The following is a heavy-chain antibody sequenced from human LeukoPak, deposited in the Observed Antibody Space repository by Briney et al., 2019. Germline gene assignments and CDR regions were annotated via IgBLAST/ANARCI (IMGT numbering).Heavy chain of an antibody. J-gene: IGHJ6*02. CDR3: ARVRSHYYGSGSYYLPYYYYGVDV. CDR1: GGSISSGDYY. D-gene: IGHD3-10*01. V-gene: IGHV4-30-4*01. Sequence: SETLSLTCTVSGGSISSGDYYWSWIRQPPGKGLEWIGSIYYTGSTYYNPSLKSRVTISIDTSKNQFSLKLSSVTAADTAVYYCARVRSHYYGSGSYYLPYYYYGVDVWGQGTTVTVSS. CDR2: IYYTGST.